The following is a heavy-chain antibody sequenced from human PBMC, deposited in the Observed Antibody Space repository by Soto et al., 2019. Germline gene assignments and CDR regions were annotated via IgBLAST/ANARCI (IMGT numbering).Heavy chain of an antibody. CDR1: GFTFRSYW. CDR2: MSGSSSTT. Sequence: EGQLVESGGGLVQPGGSLRLSCQVSGFTFRSYWMTWVRRAPGKGLEWVSSMSGSSSTTYYADSVRGRFTISRDRSKNTLYLQMSSLRAEDTALYYCAKNQERELPRVIDFWGQGTLVTVSS. D-gene: IGHD1-7*01. J-gene: IGHJ4*02. CDR3: AKNQERELPRVIDF. V-gene: IGHV3-23*04.